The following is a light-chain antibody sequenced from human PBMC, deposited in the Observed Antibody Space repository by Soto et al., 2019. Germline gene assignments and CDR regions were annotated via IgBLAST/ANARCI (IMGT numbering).Light chain of an antibody. Sequence: EIVLTQSPGTLSLSPGERATLSCRASQSVSTSYLAWYQQKPGPAPRLLIYGVSSRATGIPDRFSGSGSATDVALTISRLEPEDFAVYYCQHYGGSPAFTFGPGTKVDIK. CDR2: GVS. V-gene: IGKV3-20*01. CDR1: QSVSTSY. CDR3: QHYGGSPAFT. J-gene: IGKJ3*01.